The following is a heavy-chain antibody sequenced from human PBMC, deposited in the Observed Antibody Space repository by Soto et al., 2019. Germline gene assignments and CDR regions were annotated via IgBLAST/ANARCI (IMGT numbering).Heavy chain of an antibody. D-gene: IGHD5-12*01. Sequence: SETLSRTCDVFGGSISGYYWSWFRQPPGKGLEWIGYIHYSGSASYNPSLKSRVTISADTSKNQLSLKLSSVTAADTAVYYCARTQNSGRHDFWGQGALVTVSS. CDR3: ARTQNSGRHDF. CDR2: IHYSGSA. J-gene: IGHJ4*02. CDR1: GGSISGYY. V-gene: IGHV4-59*01.